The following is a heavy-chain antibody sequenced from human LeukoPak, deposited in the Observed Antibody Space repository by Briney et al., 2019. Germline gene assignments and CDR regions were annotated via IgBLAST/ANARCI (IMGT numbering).Heavy chain of an antibody. CDR1: GYTFTGYY. CDR3: ARDNHYYGSGSYLPSDY. Sequence: GASVKVSCKASGYTFTGYYMHWVRQAPGQGLEWMGWINPNSGGTNYAQKFQGRVTMTRDTSISTAYMELSRLRSDDTAVYYCARDNHYYGSGSYLPSDYWGQGTLVTVSS. V-gene: IGHV1-2*02. D-gene: IGHD3-10*01. J-gene: IGHJ4*02. CDR2: INPNSGGT.